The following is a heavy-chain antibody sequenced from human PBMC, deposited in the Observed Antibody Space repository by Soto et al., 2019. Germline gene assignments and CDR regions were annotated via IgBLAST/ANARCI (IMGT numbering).Heavy chain of an antibody. D-gene: IGHD2-15*01. J-gene: IGHJ4*02. CDR2: IYYSGST. Sequence: PSETLSLTCTVSGGSISSYYWSWIRQPPGKGLEWIGYIYYSGSTNYNPSLKSRVTISVDTSKNQFSLKLSSVTAADTAVYYCARVYCSGGSCYIDYWGQGTLVTVSS. CDR1: GGSISSYY. V-gene: IGHV4-59*01. CDR3: ARVYCSGGSCYIDY.